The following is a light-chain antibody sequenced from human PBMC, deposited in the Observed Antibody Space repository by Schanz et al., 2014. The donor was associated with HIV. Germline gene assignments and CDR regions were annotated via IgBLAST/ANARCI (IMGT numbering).Light chain of an antibody. V-gene: IGLV2-14*03. CDR2: DVN. CDR3: SSYTTNRTMA. Sequence: QSALTQPASVSGSPGQSITISCTGTSSDVGAYKYVSWYQQHPGKAPKLMIYDVNNRPSGVSDRFSGSKSGNTASLTISGLQADDEGDYYCSSYTTNRTMALGGGTKLT. J-gene: IGLJ2*01. CDR1: SSDVGAYKY.